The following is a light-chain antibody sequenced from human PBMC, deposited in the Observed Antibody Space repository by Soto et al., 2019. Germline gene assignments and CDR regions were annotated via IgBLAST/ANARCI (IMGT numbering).Light chain of an antibody. J-gene: IGKJ2*01. CDR3: QKCNSAPYT. CDR1: QGVRNY. V-gene: IGKV1-27*01. Sequence: DIQMTQSPSSLSASVGDRVTITCRARQGVRNYLAWYQQKPGKVPKLLMYAASTLQSGVPSRFSGSGSGTDFTLTISSLQPEDVATYYCQKCNSAPYTFGQGTKLEIK. CDR2: AAS.